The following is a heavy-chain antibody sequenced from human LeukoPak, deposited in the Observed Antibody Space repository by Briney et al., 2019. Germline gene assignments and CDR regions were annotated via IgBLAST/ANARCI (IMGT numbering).Heavy chain of an antibody. CDR1: GFSLSAYW. Sequence: GGSLRLSCAASGFSLSAYWMTWVRQAPGKGLEWVANINRDGSQKNHVDSVKGRFTISRDNAKNSLYLQMNSLRAEDTAVYYCARDTSEDWGQGTLVTVSS. CDR2: INRDGSQK. V-gene: IGHV3-7*03. D-gene: IGHD2/OR15-2a*01. J-gene: IGHJ4*02. CDR3: ARDTSED.